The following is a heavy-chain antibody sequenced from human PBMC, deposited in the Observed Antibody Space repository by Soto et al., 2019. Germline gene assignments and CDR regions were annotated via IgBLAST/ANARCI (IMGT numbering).Heavy chain of an antibody. CDR2: INPNSGGT. CDR3: ARGSDDILTGYWFDP. J-gene: IGHJ5*02. V-gene: IGHV1-2*02. CDR1: GYTFTGYY. Sequence: ASVKVSCKASGYTFTGYYMHWVRQAPGQGLEWMGWINPNSGGTNYAQKFQGRVTMTRDTSISTAYMELSRLRSDDTAVYYCARGSDDILTGYWFDPWGQGTLVTVSS. D-gene: IGHD3-9*01.